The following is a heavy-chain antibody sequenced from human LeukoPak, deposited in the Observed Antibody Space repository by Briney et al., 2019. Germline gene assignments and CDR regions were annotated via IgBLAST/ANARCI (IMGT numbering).Heavy chain of an antibody. CDR1: GYTFTSYG. CDR3: ARVYYYGSGSYFDY. J-gene: IGHJ4*02. Sequence: ASVKVSCKASGYTFTSYGINWVRQAPGQGLEWMGWIRVYNGNTIYAQKLQGRVTMTTDTSTSTAYMELRSLRSDDTAVYYCARVYYYGSGSYFDYWGQGTLVTVSS. V-gene: IGHV1-18*01. CDR2: IRVYNGNT. D-gene: IGHD3-10*01.